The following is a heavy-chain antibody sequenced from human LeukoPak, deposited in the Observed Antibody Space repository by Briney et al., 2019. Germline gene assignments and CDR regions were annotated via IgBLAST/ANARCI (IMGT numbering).Heavy chain of an antibody. V-gene: IGHV1-3*03. CDR1: GYTFTSYA. CDR2: INAGNGNT. Sequence: ASVKVSCKASGYTFTSYAMHWVRQAPGQRLEWMGWINAGNGNTKYSQEFQGRVTITRDTSASTAYMELSSLRSEDMAVYYCARDGHCSSTSCYDTPNYYYYYYMDVWGKGTTVTVSS. D-gene: IGHD2-2*01. J-gene: IGHJ6*03. CDR3: ARDGHCSSTSCYDTPNYYYYYYMDV.